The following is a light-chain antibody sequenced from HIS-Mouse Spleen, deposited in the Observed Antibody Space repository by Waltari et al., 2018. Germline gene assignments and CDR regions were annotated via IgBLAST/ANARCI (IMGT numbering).Light chain of an antibody. Sequence: QSVLTQPPSASGTPGQRVTISCSGSSSNIGSNTVNWYQQLPGTAPKLLIYSNNQRPSGVPDRFSGSKSGNSASLAISGLQSEDEADYYCAAWGDSLNGPVFGGGTQLTAL. CDR3: AAWGDSLNGPV. V-gene: IGLV1-44*01. CDR1: SSNIGSNT. CDR2: SNN. J-gene: IGLJ7*02.